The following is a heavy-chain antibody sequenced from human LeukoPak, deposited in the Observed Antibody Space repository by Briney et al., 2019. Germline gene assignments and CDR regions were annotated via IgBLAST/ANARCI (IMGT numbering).Heavy chain of an antibody. CDR1: GFPFSRYS. Sequence: GGSLRLSCAASGFPFSRYSMNWVRQAPGKGLEWVSYIGSGGTTIYYADSVRGRFTISRDNSKNTLYLQMNSLRAEDTAVYYCAKELGYCSSTSCSRYFDLWGRGTLVTVSS. CDR3: AKELGYCSSTSCSRYFDL. V-gene: IGHV3-48*01. J-gene: IGHJ2*01. D-gene: IGHD2-2*01. CDR2: IGSGGTTI.